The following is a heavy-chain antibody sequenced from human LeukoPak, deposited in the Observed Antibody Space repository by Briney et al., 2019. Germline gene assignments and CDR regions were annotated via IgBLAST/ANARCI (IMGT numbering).Heavy chain of an antibody. J-gene: IGHJ4*02. CDR1: GYTFTGYY. CDR2: INPNSGGT. V-gene: IGHV1-2*02. CDR3: ARDHSSSWPTVYYFDY. D-gene: IGHD6-13*01. Sequence: ASVKVSCKASGYTFTGYYIQWVRQAPGQGLEWMGWINPNSGGTNYAQKFQGRVTMTRDTSISTAYMELSRLRSDDTAVYYCARDHSSSWPTVYYFDYWGQGTLVTVSS.